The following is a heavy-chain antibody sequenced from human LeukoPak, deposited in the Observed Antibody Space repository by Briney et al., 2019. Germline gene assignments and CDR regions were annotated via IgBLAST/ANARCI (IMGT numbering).Heavy chain of an antibody. CDR1: GVTLSNYA. V-gene: IGHV3-23*01. CDR2: ISSSGSGGNT. Sequence: GGSLRLSCVASGVTLSNYAMSWARQAPGKGLEWVSGISSSGSGGNTYYADSVKGRFTISRDSSRNTLFLHMNTLRAEDTAIYYCAKDIVLMVYAEEDYWGQGTLVTVSS. J-gene: IGHJ4*02. D-gene: IGHD2-8*01. CDR3: AKDIVLMVYAEEDY.